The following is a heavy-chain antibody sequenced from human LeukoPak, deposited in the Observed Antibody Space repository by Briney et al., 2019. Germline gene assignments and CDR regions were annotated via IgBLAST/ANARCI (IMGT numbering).Heavy chain of an antibody. CDR2: INPNDGTT. CDR3: ARTSDYYNYYFDY. Sequence: ASVKVSCKASGYRFTDYYVHWVRQAPGRGLEWMAWINPNDGTTNYAQKFQGRVTMITDTSISTAYMELSNLRSDDTAVYYCARTSDYYNYYFDYWGQGTPVTGSS. V-gene: IGHV1-2*02. D-gene: IGHD4-11*01. J-gene: IGHJ4*02. CDR1: GYRFTDYY.